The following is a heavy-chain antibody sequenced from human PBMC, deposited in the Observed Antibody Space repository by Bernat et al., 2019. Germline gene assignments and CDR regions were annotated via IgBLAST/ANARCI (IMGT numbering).Heavy chain of an antibody. CDR3: TTQRSRVATIY. V-gene: IGHV3-15*01. CDR2: IKSKTDGGTT. J-gene: IGHJ4*02. D-gene: IGHD5-12*01. CDR1: GVTFSNAW. Sequence: GRGGEAGGGLVKPGGALRLSCAASGVTFSNAWMSWVRQAPGPGLEWVCRIKSKTDGGTTDYAAPVKGRFTISRDDSKSTLYLQMNSLKTEDTAVYYCTTQRSRVATIYWGQGTLVTVSS.